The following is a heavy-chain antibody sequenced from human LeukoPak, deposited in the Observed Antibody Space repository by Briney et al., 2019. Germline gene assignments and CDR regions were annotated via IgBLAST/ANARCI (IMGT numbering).Heavy chain of an antibody. J-gene: IGHJ4*02. CDR3: AKSDLVVVPAAHDY. V-gene: IGHV3-23*01. Sequence: QPGGSLRLSCAASGFTFSSYAMSWVRQAPGKGLGWVSAISGSGGSTYYADSVKGRFTISRDNSKNTLYLQMNSLRAEDTAVYYCAKSDLVVVPAAHDYWGQGTLVTVSS. D-gene: IGHD2-2*01. CDR2: ISGSGGST. CDR1: GFTFSSYA.